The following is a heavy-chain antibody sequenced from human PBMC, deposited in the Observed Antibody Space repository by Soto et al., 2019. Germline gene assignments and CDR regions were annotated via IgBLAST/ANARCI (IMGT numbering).Heavy chain of an antibody. Sequence: QLQLQESGPGLVEPSETLSLTCTVSGGSISGSDYYWAWLRQPSGKGLEWLGTIYRTGTAYYNPSLKSRVTLSVDPSKNQFFLILNSVSAADTAVYFCADMRGQWLPRDWGQGTLVTVSS. J-gene: IGHJ4*02. V-gene: IGHV4-39*01. CDR1: GGSISGSDYY. D-gene: IGHD6-19*01. CDR3: ADMRGQWLPRD. CDR2: IYRTGTA.